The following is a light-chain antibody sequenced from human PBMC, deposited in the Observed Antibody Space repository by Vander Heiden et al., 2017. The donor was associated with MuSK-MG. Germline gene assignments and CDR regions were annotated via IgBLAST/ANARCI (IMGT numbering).Light chain of an antibody. CDR3: QQYGSSPPVT. Sequence: EIVLTQSPGTLSLSPGERATLSCRVSQNFGSSYLAWYQQKPGQAPRLLIYGASSRATGIPDRFSGSGSGTDFTLTISRLEPEDFAVYYCQQYGSSPPVTFGQGTRLEIK. J-gene: IGKJ5*01. CDR1: QNFGSSY. CDR2: GAS. V-gene: IGKV3-20*01.